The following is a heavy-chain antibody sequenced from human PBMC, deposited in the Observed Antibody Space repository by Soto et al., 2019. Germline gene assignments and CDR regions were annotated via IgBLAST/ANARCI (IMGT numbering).Heavy chain of an antibody. J-gene: IGHJ6*02. CDR3: AKAPYSYGLREDYYYGMDV. CDR1: GFTFSSAW. CDR2: ISYDGSKK. D-gene: IGHD5-18*01. V-gene: IGHV3-30*18. Sequence: QSGGSLRLSCAASGFTFSSAWINWVRQAPGKGLEWVALISYDGSKKYYADSVKGRFTISRDNSKKTLYLQMNSLRTEDTAVYYCAKAPYSYGLREDYYYGMDVWGQGTAVTVSS.